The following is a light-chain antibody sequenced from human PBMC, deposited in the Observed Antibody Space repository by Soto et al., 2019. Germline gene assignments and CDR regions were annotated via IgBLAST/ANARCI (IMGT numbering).Light chain of an antibody. CDR1: QGIRNA. CDR3: QQSYSTPPT. J-gene: IGKJ1*01. Sequence: AIQMTQSPSSLSASIGDSVTITCRASQGIRNALGWYQQKPGKAPKLLIYAASSLQSGVPSRFSGSGSGTEFTLTIHSLQPEDFATYYCQQSYSTPPTFGQGTKVDIK. CDR2: AAS. V-gene: IGKV1-6*02.